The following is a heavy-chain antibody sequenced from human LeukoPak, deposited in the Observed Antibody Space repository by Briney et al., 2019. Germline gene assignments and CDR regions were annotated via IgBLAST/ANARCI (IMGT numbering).Heavy chain of an antibody. J-gene: IGHJ6*03. D-gene: IGHD3-10*01. Sequence: PSETLSLTCAVYGGSFSGYYWSWIRQPPGKGLEWIGEINRSGSTNYNPSLKSRVTISVDTSKNQFSLKLSSVTAADTAVYYCARVTENYGSGRRHNYYYYYWTSGAKGPRSPSP. CDR2: INRSGST. CDR3: ARVTENYGSGRRHNYYYYYWTS. CDR1: GGSFSGYY. V-gene: IGHV4-34*01.